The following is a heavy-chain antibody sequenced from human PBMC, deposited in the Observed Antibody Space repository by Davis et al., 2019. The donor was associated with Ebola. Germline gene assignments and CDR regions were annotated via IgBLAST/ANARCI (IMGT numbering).Heavy chain of an antibody. V-gene: IGHV4-59*06. CDR1: GGSISYYF. D-gene: IGHD4-11*01. CDR2: IYYSGST. CDR3: ARESTVTYHDAFDI. Sequence: PSETLSLTCSVSGGSISYYFWSWIRQPAGKGLEWIGYIYYSGSTYYNPSLKSRVTISVDTSKNQFSLKLSSVTAADTAVYYCARESTVTYHDAFDIWGQGTMVTVSS. J-gene: IGHJ3*02.